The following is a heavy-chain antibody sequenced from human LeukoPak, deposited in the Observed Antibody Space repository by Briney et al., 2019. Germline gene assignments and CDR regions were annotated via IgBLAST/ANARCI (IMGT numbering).Heavy chain of an antibody. CDR1: GFTFNNYW. Sequence: GGSLRLSCAASGFTFNNYWMSWARQAPGKGLEWVANVKQDGSEKYYLASVRGRFTISRDNAKNSLYLQMNSLRAEDTAVYYCARGTAISGSLTGTTYYFDYWGQGTLVTVSS. CDR3: ARGTAISGSLTGTTYYFDY. D-gene: IGHD1-20*01. CDR2: VKQDGSEK. V-gene: IGHV3-7*01. J-gene: IGHJ4*02.